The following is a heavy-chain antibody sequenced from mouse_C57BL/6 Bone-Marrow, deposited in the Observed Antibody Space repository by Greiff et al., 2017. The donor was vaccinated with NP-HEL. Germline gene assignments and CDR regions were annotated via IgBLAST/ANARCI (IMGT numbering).Heavy chain of an antibody. D-gene: IGHD1-1*01. CDR1: GYTFTDYY. Sequence: VQLQQSGAELVRPGASVKLSCKASGYTFTDYYINWVKQTPGQGLEWIARIYPGSGNTYYNEKFKGKATLTAEKSSSTASMQLSSLTSEDSAVYFCARLGSYYGSTAWFAYWGQGTLVTVSA. CDR2: IYPGSGNT. J-gene: IGHJ3*01. CDR3: ARLGSYYGSTAWFAY. V-gene: IGHV1-76*01.